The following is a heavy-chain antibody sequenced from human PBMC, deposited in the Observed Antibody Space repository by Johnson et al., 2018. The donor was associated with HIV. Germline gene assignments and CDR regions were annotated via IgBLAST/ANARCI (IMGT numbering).Heavy chain of an antibody. D-gene: IGHD7-27*01. CDR2: IKSKTDGGTT. J-gene: IGHJ3*02. CDR1: GFTFSNAW. Sequence: VQVVESGGGLVKPGGSLRLSCAASGFTFSNAWMSWVRQAPGKGLEWVGRIKSKTDGGTTDYAAPVKGRFTISRDDSKNTLYLQMNSLKTEDTAVYYCAKDRVLGNQDDAFDMWGQGTMVTVSS. CDR3: AKDRVLGNQDDAFDM. V-gene: IGHV3-15*01.